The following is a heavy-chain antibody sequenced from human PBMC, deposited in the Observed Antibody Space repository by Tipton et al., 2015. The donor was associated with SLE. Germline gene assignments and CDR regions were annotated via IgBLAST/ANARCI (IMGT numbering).Heavy chain of an antibody. D-gene: IGHD6-19*01. CDR1: GLTFSTYS. CDR3: AKAYSSGWYLFGY. J-gene: IGHJ4*02. CDR2: ISDRSSYI. Sequence: SLRLSCAASGLTFSTYSMNWVRQAPGKGLEWVASISDRSSYIYYADSVKGRFTISRDNAKNSLYLQMNNLRAEDTAVYYCAKAYSSGWYLFGYWGQGTLVTVSS. V-gene: IGHV3-21*01.